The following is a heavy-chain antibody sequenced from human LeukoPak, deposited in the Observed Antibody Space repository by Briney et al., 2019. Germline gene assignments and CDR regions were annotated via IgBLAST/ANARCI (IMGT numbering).Heavy chain of an antibody. Sequence: GGSLRLSCAASGFTFSSYSMTWVRQAPGKGLEWVSSISSSSSYIYYADSVKGRFTISRDNAKNSLYLQMNSLRAEDTAVYYCARVATVTARDPMGYWGQGTLVTVSS. CDR1: GFTFSSYS. CDR2: ISSSSSYI. D-gene: IGHD4-17*01. CDR3: ARVATVTARDPMGY. J-gene: IGHJ4*02. V-gene: IGHV3-21*01.